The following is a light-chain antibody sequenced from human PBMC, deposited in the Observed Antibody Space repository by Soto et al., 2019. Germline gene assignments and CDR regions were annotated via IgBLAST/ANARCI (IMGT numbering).Light chain of an antibody. V-gene: IGKV1-27*01. CDR2: SAS. CDR3: LTYNSPPIS. Sequence: DMQMTQSPSSLSASVGDRVTITCRASQGLGNYLAWYQQKPGKAPKLLIYSASSLQSGVPSRFSGSGSGTDFTLTISGMQPEDGGTDYCLTYNSPPISLGGGNKVEI. J-gene: IGKJ4*01. CDR1: QGLGNY.